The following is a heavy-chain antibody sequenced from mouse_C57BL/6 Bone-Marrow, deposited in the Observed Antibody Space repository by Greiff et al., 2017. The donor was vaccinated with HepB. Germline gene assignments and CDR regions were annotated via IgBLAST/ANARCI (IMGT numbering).Heavy chain of an antibody. J-gene: IGHJ3*01. V-gene: IGHV1-81*01. Sequence: QVQLQQSGAELARPGASVKLSCKASGYTFTSYGISWVKQRTGQGLEWIGEIYPRSGNTYYNEKFKGKATLTADKSSSTAYMELRSLTSEDSAVYFCARRGWFAYWGQGTRVTVSA. CDR3: ARRGWFAY. CDR2: IYPRSGNT. CDR1: GYTFTSYG.